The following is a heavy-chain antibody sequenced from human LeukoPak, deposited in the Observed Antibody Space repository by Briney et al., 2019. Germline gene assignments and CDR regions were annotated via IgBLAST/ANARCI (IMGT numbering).Heavy chain of an antibody. D-gene: IGHD6-13*01. CDR2: IRSKADSYTT. V-gene: IGHV3-73*01. J-gene: IGHJ4*02. CDR3: RAAADLNDY. CDR1: GFNFSGSA. Sequence: GGSLRLSCAASGFNFSGSAMHWVRQASGKGLEWLGRIRSKADSYTTAYAASVKGRFIVSRDDSKNTAYLQMNSLKTEDTAVYYCRAAADLNDYWGQGTLVTVSS.